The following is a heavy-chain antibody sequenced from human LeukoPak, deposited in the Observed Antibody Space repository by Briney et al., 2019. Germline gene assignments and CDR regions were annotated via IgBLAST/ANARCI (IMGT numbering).Heavy chain of an antibody. CDR2: IIPIFGTA. CDR3: ARTILAVAGTES. J-gene: IGHJ5*02. V-gene: IGHV1-69*13. D-gene: IGHD6-19*01. CDR1: GYTFTSYY. Sequence: SVKVSCKASGYTFTSYYMHWVRQAPGQGLEWMGGIIPIFGTANYAQKFQGRVTITADESTSTAYMELSSLRSEDTAVYYCARTILAVAGTESWGQGTLVTVSS.